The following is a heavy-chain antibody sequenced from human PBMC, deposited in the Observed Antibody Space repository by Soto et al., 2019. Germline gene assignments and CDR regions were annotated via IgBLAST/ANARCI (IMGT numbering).Heavy chain of an antibody. CDR1: GFTFSSYA. CDR3: ATGLYAGAEYFQH. D-gene: IGHD2-8*01. J-gene: IGHJ1*01. V-gene: IGHV3-23*01. Sequence: GGPLRLSCGASGFTFSSYAMSWVRQAPGKGLEWVSAISGSGGSTYYADSVKGRFTISRDNSKNTLYLQMNSLRAEDTAVYYCATGLYAGAEYFQHWGQGTLVTVSS. CDR2: ISGSGGST.